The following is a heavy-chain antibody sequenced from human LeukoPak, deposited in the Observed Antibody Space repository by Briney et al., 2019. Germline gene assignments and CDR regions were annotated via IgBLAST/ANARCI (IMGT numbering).Heavy chain of an antibody. CDR2: TISIFGTA. CDR1: GGTFSIYA. V-gene: IGHV1-69*05. CDR3: ARALRIAARPEYYYYMDV. J-gene: IGHJ6*03. Sequence: AVKDSCKASGGTFSIYAISWVRQAPGQELEWMGATISIFGTANYAQKFQGRVTITTDESTRTDYMELSSLRSEDTAVYYCARALRIAARPEYYYYMDVWGKGTTVTVSS. D-gene: IGHD6-6*01.